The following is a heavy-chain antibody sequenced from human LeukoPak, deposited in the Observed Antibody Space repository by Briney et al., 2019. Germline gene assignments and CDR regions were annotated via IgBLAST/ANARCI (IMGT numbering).Heavy chain of an antibody. CDR1: GGSISTRYYY. V-gene: IGHV4-39*01. CDR2: IHDSGST. Sequence: SETLSLTCAVSGGSISTRYYYWGWIRQPPGKGLEWIGTIHDSGSTYYGPSLKSHVTISVDTSNNQFSLKLSSVTAGDTAVYYCASLYFYGSGSFPNYWGQGILVTVST. J-gene: IGHJ4*02. CDR3: ASLYFYGSGSFPNY. D-gene: IGHD3-10*01.